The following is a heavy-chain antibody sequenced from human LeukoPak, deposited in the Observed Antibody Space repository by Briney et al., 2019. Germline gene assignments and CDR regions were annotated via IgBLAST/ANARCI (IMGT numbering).Heavy chain of an antibody. J-gene: IGHJ4*02. CDR2: INHSGST. D-gene: IGHD3-10*01. Sequence: ETSETLSLTCAVYGGSFSGYYWSWIRQPPGKGLEWIGEINHSGSTNYNPSLKSRVTISVDTSKNQFSLKLSSVTAADTAVYYCARRLRNYYGSGSYYNVLDYWGQGTLVTVSS. CDR1: GGSFSGYY. CDR3: ARRLRNYYGSGSYYNVLDY. V-gene: IGHV4-34*01.